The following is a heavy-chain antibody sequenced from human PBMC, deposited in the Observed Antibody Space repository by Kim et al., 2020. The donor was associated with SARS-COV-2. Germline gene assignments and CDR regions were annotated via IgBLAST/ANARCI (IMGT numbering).Heavy chain of an antibody. V-gene: IGHV3-23*01. Sequence: VKGRFTLSRDNSKNTLDLQMNSLRAEDTAVYYCAKGPVGSSWYSLSFADYWGQGTLVTVSS. J-gene: IGHJ4*02. D-gene: IGHD6-13*01. CDR3: AKGPVGSSWYSLSFADY.